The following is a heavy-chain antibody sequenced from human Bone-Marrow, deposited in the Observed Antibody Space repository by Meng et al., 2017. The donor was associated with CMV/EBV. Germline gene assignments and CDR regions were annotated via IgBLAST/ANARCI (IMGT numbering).Heavy chain of an antibody. J-gene: IGHJ6*02. CDR3: ASNTIFGVVISTYYYGMDV. D-gene: IGHD3-3*01. Sequence: SVKVSCKASGGTFSSYAISWVRQAPGQGLEWMGGIIPIFGTANYAQKFQGRVTITTDESTSTAYMELSSLRSEDTAVYYCASNTIFGVVISTYYYGMDVWGQGTTVTVSS. V-gene: IGHV1-69*05. CDR1: GGTFSSYA. CDR2: IIPIFGTA.